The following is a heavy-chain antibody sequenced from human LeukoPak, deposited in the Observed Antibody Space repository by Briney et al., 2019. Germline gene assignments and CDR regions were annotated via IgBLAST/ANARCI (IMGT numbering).Heavy chain of an antibody. CDR1: GFTFSSYG. J-gene: IGHJ4*02. V-gene: IGHV3-30*19. CDR2: VSFDAGNK. CDR3: ARDQGPHSGYNSFFDY. D-gene: IGHD5-12*01. Sequence: PGGSLRLSCAASGFTFSSYGMHWVRQAPGKGLEWVAAVSFDAGNKYYTDSVRGRFTISRDNSKNTLYLQMNSLRAEDTAVYFCARDQGPHSGYNSFFDYWGQGTSVTVSS.